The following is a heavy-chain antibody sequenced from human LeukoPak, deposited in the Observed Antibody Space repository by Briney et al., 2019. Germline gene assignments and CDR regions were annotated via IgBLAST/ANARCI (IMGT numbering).Heavy chain of an antibody. Sequence: GGSLRLSRTASGFTFSKYWMSWVRQAPGKGLEWVANIKQDGSETHYVDSVKGRFTISRDNAKNSLFLQMNSLRAEDTAVYYCARVWEGSDSFYRPSDYWGQGTLVTVSS. V-gene: IGHV3-7*01. CDR1: GFTFSKYW. D-gene: IGHD3-10*01. CDR2: IKQDGSET. J-gene: IGHJ4*02. CDR3: ARVWEGSDSFYRPSDY.